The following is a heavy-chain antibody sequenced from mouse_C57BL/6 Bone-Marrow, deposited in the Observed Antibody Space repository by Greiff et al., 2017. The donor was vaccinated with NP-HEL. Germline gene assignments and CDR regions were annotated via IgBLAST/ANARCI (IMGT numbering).Heavy chain of an antibody. CDR2: IWRGGST. V-gene: IGHV2-5*01. CDR1: GFSLTSYG. J-gene: IGHJ1*03. Sequence: VKLVESGPGLVQPSQSLSITCTVSGFSLTSYGVHWVRQSPGKGLEWLGVIWRGGSTDYNAAFMSRLSITKDNSKSQVFFKMNSLQADDTAIYYCAKKGLSYWYFDVWGTGTTVTVSS. CDR3: AKKGLSYWYFDV.